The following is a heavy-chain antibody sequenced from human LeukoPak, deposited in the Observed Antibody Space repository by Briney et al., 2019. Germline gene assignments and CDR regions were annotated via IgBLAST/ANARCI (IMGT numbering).Heavy chain of an antibody. D-gene: IGHD1-26*01. Sequence: GGSLRLSCAASGFTFTCCWMSWVRQTPGKGLEWVASIKQDGREKFYADSVKGRFTISRDNAKNSLYLQVNSLRAEDTAVYYCARVPGRTRYFDSWGQGILVTVSS. J-gene: IGHJ4*02. CDR1: GFTFTCCW. CDR2: IKQDGREK. CDR3: ARVPGRTRYFDS. V-gene: IGHV3-7*02.